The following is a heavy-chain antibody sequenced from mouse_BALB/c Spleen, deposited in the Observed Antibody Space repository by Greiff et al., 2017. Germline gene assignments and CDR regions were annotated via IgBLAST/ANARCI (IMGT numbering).Heavy chain of an antibody. V-gene: IGHV6-6*02. Sequence: EVQRVESGGGLVQPGGSMKLSCVASGFTFSSYWMSWVRQSPEKGLEWVAEIRLKSDNYATHYAESVKGKFTISRDDSKSRLYLQMNSLRAEDTGIYYCVLRREAWFAYWGQGTLVTVSA. CDR2: IRLKSDNYAT. CDR1: GFTFSSYW. CDR3: VLRREAWFAY. D-gene: IGHD1-1*01. J-gene: IGHJ3*01.